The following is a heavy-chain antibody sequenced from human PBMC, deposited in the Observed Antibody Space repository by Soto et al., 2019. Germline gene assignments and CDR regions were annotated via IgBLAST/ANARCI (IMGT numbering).Heavy chain of an antibody. CDR1: GYIFTSYW. CDR3: ARLSGSYLDF. D-gene: IGHD1-26*01. CDR2: IYPGDSDT. V-gene: IGHV5-51*01. Sequence: GESLKISCEGSGYIFTSYWIAWVRQMPGKGLEWMGFIYPGDSDTRYSPSFQGQVTISADKSISTAYLQWRSLRASDTAMYYCARLSGSYLDFWGQGTLVTVSS. J-gene: IGHJ4*02.